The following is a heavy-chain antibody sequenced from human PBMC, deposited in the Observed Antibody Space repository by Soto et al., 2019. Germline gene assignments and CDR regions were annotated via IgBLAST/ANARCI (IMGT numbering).Heavy chain of an antibody. V-gene: IGHV1-69*01. Sequence: QVQLVPSGAEVKKHGSSVKVSCKASGGTYTTSAINWVRQAPGQGLEWMEGMFGTTNHAPKFQGRVTITAAEFTSTSYLELSSLRSEDTAVDYCARGLGQRSSLCTHYYLNYWGQGALVTVSS. CDR2: MFGTT. CDR3: ARGLGQRSSLCTHYYLNY. D-gene: IGHD2-8*01. J-gene: IGHJ4*02. CDR1: GGTYTTSA.